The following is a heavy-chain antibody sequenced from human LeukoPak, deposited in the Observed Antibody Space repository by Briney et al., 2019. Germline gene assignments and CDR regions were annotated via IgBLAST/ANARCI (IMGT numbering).Heavy chain of an antibody. CDR3: AKKGYYDGSGYYMYYFDH. CDR1: GFTFSSYG. J-gene: IGHJ4*02. CDR2: ISYDGSNK. V-gene: IGHV3-30*18. D-gene: IGHD3-22*01. Sequence: GGSLRLSCAASGFTFSSYGMHWVRQAPGKGLEWVAVISYDGSNKYYADSVKGRFTISRDNSKNTLYLQMNSLRAEDTAVYYCAKKGYYDGSGYYMYYFDHWGQGTLVTVSS.